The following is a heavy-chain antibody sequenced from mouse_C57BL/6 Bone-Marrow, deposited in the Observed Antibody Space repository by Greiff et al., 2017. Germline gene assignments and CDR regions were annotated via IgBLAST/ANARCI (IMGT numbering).Heavy chain of an antibody. CDR3: ARVVFYGNDDYAKDY. V-gene: IGHV1-50*01. D-gene: IGHD2-2*01. CDR1: GYTFTSYW. CDR2: IDPSDSYT. Sequence: VQLQQPGAELVKPGASVKLSCKASGYTFTSYWMQWVKQRPGQGLEWIGEIDPSDSYTNYNQKFKGKATVTVDTSSSTAYMQLSSLASEDSAVYYCARVVFYGNDDYAKDYWCQGTSGTVSS. J-gene: IGHJ4*01.